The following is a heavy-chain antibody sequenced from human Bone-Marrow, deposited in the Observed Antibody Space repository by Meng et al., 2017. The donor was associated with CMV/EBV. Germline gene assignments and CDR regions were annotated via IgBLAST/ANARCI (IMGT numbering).Heavy chain of an antibody. D-gene: IGHD5-18*01. CDR3: ARDRGYSHGYAFDH. CDR2: IKQDGSEK. Sequence: GSLRLSCAASGFTFSSYWMSWVRQAPGKGLEWVANIKQDGSEKYYVDSVKGRFTVSRDNAKNPLYLQMNSLRAEDTAVYYCARDRGYSHGYAFDHWGQGTPDTVSS. CDR1: GFTFSSYW. V-gene: IGHV3-7*01. J-gene: IGHJ4*02.